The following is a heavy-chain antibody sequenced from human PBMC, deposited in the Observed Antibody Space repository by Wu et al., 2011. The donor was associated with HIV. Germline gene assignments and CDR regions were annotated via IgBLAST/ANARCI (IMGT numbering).Heavy chain of an antibody. CDR3: ARAQDRLWMAAKVMGWFDP. J-gene: IGHJ5*02. D-gene: IGHD6-25*01. CDR1: GYTFSSYG. V-gene: IGHV1-18*01. Sequence: QVQLVQSGGEVKKPGASVKVSCKTSGYTFSSYGVSWVRQAPGQGLEWMGWINTYNDNTNYANKVQDRVIMTTDTSTSTAYMELRNLRSDDTAVYYCARAQDRLWMAAKVMGWFDPWGQGTQVTVSS. CDR2: INTYNDNT.